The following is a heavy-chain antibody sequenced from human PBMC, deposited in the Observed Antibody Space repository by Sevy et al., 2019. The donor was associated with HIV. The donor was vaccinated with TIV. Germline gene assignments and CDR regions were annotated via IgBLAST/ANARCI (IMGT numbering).Heavy chain of an antibody. Sequence: GGCLRLSCAASGFSFSIYSMNWVRQAPGRGLEWVSYMSNTGSTIHYADSVKGRFTISRDNAKNSLYLQMNSLRAEDTAVYYCASQRGGYERLYYFDYWGQGTLVTVSS. CDR2: MSNTGSTI. V-gene: IGHV3-48*01. CDR1: GFSFSIYS. D-gene: IGHD5-12*01. CDR3: ASQRGGYERLYYFDY. J-gene: IGHJ4*02.